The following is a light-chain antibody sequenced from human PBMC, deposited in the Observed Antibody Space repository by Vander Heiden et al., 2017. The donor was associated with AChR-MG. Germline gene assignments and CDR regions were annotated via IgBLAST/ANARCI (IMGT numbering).Light chain of an antibody. CDR1: QTVSSN. V-gene: IGKV3-15*01. CDR2: GAS. J-gene: IGKJ4*01. CDR3: QQYNNWPLT. Sequence: DIVMTQSPATLSVSPGERATLSCRASQTVSSNLAWYQQKPGQAPRLVIYGASTRATDIPASFSGSGSGTEFTLTISSLQSEDFAVYYCQQYNNWPLTFGGGTEVEIK.